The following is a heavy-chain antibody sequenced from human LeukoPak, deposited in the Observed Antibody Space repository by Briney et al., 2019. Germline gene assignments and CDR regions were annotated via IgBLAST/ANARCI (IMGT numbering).Heavy chain of an antibody. CDR2: IYHTGNT. CDR3: ARVSTSLGVLRYFDWLAYFDY. CDR1: GDSISSRNW. D-gene: IGHD3-9*01. J-gene: IGHJ4*02. Sequence: TSETLSLTCGVSGDSISSRNWWSWVRQPPGKGLEWIGEIYHTGNTNYNPSLKSRVTISVDTSKNQFSLKLSSVTAADTAVYYCARVSTSLGVLRYFDWLAYFDYWGQGTLVTVSS. V-gene: IGHV4-4*02.